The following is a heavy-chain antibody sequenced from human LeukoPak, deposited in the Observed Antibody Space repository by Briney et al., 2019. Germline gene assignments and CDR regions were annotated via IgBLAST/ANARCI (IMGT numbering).Heavy chain of an antibody. V-gene: IGHV3-30*18. Sequence: HTGGSLRLSCAASGFTFGSYGMHWVRQAPGKGLEWVAVISYDGSNKYYADSVKGRFTISRDNSKNTLYLQMNSLRAEDTAVYYCAKTDPYYYYYMDVWGKGTTVTVSS. J-gene: IGHJ6*03. CDR1: GFTFGSYG. CDR2: ISYDGSNK. CDR3: AKTDPYYYYYMDV.